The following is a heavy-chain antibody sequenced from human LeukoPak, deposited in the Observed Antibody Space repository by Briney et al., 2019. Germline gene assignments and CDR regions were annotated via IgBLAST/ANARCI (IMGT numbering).Heavy chain of an antibody. CDR3: ARDKSEYYYGSGVPDY. J-gene: IGHJ4*02. CDR2: ISAYNGNT. Sequence: ASVKVSFKASGYTFTSYYMHWVRQAPGQGLEWMGWISAYNGNTNYAQKLQGRVTMTTDTSTSTAYMELRSLRSDDTAVYYCARDKSEYYYGSGVPDYWGQGTLVTVSS. V-gene: IGHV1-18*04. CDR1: GYTFTSYY. D-gene: IGHD3-10*01.